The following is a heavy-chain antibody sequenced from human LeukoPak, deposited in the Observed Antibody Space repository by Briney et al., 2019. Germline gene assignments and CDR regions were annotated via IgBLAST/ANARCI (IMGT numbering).Heavy chain of an antibody. J-gene: IGHJ4*02. Sequence: PGGSLRLSCTASGFTFGDYAMSWVRQAPGKGLEWVGFIRSKASGGTTEYTASVKGRFTISRDDSKSIAYLQMNSLITEDTAIYYCTSGYSIDYWGQGTQVTVSS. D-gene: IGHD4-11*01. V-gene: IGHV3-49*04. CDR1: GFTFGDYA. CDR3: TSGYSIDY. CDR2: IRSKASGGTT.